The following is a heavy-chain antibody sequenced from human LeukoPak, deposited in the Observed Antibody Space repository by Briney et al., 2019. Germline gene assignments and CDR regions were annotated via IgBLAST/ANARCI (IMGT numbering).Heavy chain of an antibody. CDR1: GYTFSGHY. D-gene: IGHD3/OR15-3a*01. V-gene: IGHV1-2*02. CDR3: ARNYRTGYNFDI. Sequence: ASVKVSCKASGYTFSGHYIHWVRQAPGQGLEWMGWINPKSGVTNSAPKFQDRVTVTRDTSISTAFMEVSRLRSDDTTVYYCARNYRTGYNFDIWGQGTMVTVSS. J-gene: IGHJ3*02. CDR2: INPKSGVT.